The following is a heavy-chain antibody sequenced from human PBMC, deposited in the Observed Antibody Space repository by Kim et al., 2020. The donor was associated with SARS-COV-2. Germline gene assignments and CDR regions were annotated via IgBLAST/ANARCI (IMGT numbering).Heavy chain of an antibody. CDR3: ARTLALGRRPLNFDY. Sequence: SETLSLTCTVSGGSISSSSYYWGWIRQPPGKGLEWIGSIYYSGSTYYNPSLKSRVTISVDTSKNQFSLKLSSVTAADTAVYYCARTLALGRRPLNFDYWG. CDR1: GGSISSSSYY. CDR2: IYYSGST. D-gene: IGHD3-3*02. J-gene: IGHJ4*01. V-gene: IGHV4-39*01.